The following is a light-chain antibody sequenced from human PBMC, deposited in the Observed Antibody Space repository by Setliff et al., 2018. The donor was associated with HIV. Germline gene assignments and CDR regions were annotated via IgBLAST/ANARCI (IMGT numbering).Light chain of an antibody. V-gene: IGLV1-44*01. CDR2: NNS. Sequence: QSALAQPPSASGTPGQRVTISCSGSSSNIGSYSVNWYMQLPGTAPKVIIYNNSHRPSGVPDRFSGSKSGTSASLATSGLQSEDEADYYCAAWDDSLKGWVFAGGTK. CDR3: AAWDDSLKGWV. J-gene: IGLJ3*02. CDR1: SSNIGSYS.